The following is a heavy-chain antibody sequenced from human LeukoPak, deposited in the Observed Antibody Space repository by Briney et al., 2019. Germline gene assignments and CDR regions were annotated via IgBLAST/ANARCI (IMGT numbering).Heavy chain of an antibody. CDR1: GFTFSSYG. V-gene: IGHV3-30*18. Sequence: GGALRLSCAASGFTFSSYGMHWVRQAPGKGLEWVAVISYDGSNKYYADSVKGRFTISRDNSKNTLYLQMNSLRAEDTAVYYCAKGREGFDYWGQGTLVTVSS. CDR2: ISYDGSNK. D-gene: IGHD1-26*01. J-gene: IGHJ4*02. CDR3: AKGREGFDY.